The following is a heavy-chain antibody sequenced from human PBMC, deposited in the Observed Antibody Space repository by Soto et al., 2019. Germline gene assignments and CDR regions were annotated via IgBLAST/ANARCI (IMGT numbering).Heavy chain of an antibody. CDR3: ARGAIMITFGGVSVGFDY. D-gene: IGHD3-16*01. V-gene: IGHV1-3*01. CDR1: GYTFTSYA. J-gene: IGHJ4*02. CDR2: INAGTRNT. Sequence: ASVKVSCKASGYTFTSYAMHWVRQAPGQRLERMGWINAGTRNTKYSQKFQGRVTITRDTSASTAYMELSSLRSEDTAVYYCARGAIMITFGGVSVGFDYWGQGTLVTVSS.